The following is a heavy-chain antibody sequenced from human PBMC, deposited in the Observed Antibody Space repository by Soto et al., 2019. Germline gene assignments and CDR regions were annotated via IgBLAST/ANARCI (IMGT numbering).Heavy chain of an antibody. Sequence: GGSLRLSCAASGFTFSSYGMHWVRQAPGKGLEWVAVISYDGSNKYYADSVKGRFTISRDNSKNTLYLQMNSLRAEDTAVYYCAKDLKYSSGWYGASGIDYWGQGTLVTAS. D-gene: IGHD6-19*01. J-gene: IGHJ4*02. CDR3: AKDLKYSSGWYGASGIDY. V-gene: IGHV3-30*18. CDR2: ISYDGSNK. CDR1: GFTFSSYG.